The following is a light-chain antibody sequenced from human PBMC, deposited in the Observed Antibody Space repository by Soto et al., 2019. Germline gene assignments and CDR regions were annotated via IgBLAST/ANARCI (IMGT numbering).Light chain of an antibody. CDR3: QQRTNWPPWT. CDR2: DAS. CDR1: QSIGLS. Sequence: EIVLTQSPATLSLSPGERATLSCRASQSIGLSLAWYQQKPGQAPRLLIYDASTRATGIPARFSGSGSGTDFTLTISSLEPEDFAVYYCQQRTNWPPWTFGQGTKVEIK. V-gene: IGKV3-11*01. J-gene: IGKJ1*01.